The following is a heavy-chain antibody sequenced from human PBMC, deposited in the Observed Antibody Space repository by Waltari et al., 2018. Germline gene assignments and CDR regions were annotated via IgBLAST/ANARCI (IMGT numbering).Heavy chain of an antibody. V-gene: IGHV4-38-2*01. Sequence: QVQLQESGPGLVKPSETLSLTCAVSGSSISSGYYWGWIRQPPGKGLEWIGSIYHSGSTYYNPSLKSRVTISVDTSKNQFSLKLSSVTAADTAVYYCARRAATLYFDYWGQGTLVTVSS. CDR3: ARRAATLYFDY. CDR2: IYHSGST. J-gene: IGHJ4*02. D-gene: IGHD6-25*01. CDR1: GSSISSGYY.